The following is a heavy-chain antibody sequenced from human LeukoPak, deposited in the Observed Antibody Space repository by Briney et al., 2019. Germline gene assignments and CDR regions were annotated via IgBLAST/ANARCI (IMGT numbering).Heavy chain of an antibody. CDR2: ISSSSSYI. Sequence: GGSLRLSCAASGFTFSSYSMNWVRQAPGKGLEWVSSISSSSSYIYYADSVKGRFTNSRDNAKNSLYLQMNSLRAEDTAVYYCARDHYDSSGSKDAFDIWGQGTMVTVSS. CDR3: ARDHYDSSGSKDAFDI. D-gene: IGHD3-22*01. V-gene: IGHV3-21*01. CDR1: GFTFSSYS. J-gene: IGHJ3*02.